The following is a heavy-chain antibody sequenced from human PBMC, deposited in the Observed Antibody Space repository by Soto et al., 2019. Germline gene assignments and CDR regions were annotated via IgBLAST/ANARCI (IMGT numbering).Heavy chain of an antibody. CDR1: GGSISSGGYY. Sequence: PSETLSLTCTVSGGSISSGGYYWSWIRQLPGKGLEWIGYIYYSGSTYYNPSLKSRVTISEDTSKNQFSPNLTSVTAADTAVYYCARKCTKGFDYWGQGTLVTVSS. D-gene: IGHD2-8*01. CDR2: IYYSGST. J-gene: IGHJ4*02. CDR3: ARKCTKGFDY. V-gene: IGHV4-31*03.